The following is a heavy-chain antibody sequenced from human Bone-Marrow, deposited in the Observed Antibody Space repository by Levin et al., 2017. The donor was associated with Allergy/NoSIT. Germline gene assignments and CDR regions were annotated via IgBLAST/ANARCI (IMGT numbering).Heavy chain of an antibody. CDR3: ARDGGDTDYSASDI. CDR1: GYSFTGYY. J-gene: IGHJ3*02. V-gene: IGHV1-2*02. Sequence: ASVKVSCNTSGYSFTGYYIHWVRQAPGQGLEWMGWINPNSGGRNYAPKFQGRVTMTRDTSVSTAYMELSRLRSDDTAVYYCARDGGDTDYSASDIWGQGTMVTVSS. D-gene: IGHD2-21*02. CDR2: INPNSGGR.